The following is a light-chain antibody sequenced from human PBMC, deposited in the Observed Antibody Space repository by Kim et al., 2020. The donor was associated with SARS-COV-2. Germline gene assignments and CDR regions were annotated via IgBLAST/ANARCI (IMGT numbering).Light chain of an antibody. J-gene: IGLJ3*02. V-gene: IGLV2-18*02. CDR3: SSYTSSSPHWV. CDR2: EVS. Sequence: QSVTISCTGTSSDVGSYNRVSWYQQPPGTAPKLMIYEVSNRPSGVPDRFSGSKSGNTASLTISGLQAEDEADYYCSSYTSSSPHWVFGGGTQLTVL. CDR1: SSDVGSYNR.